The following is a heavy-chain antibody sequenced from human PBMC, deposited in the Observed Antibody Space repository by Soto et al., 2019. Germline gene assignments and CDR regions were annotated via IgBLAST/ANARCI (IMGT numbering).Heavy chain of an antibody. D-gene: IGHD6-6*01. CDR3: ARERAAPYYYYGMDV. J-gene: IGHJ6*04. CDR1: GGSISSGGYF. V-gene: IGHV4-31*03. CDR2: IHYSGST. Sequence: QVQLQESGPRRVKPSQTLSLTCTVSGGSISSGGYFWSWIRQHPGKSLEWIGFIHYSGSTYYNPSINSRVTISVDTSKTRVSLKLSTVTAADTAVYYCARERAAPYYYYGMDVWGKGTTVTVSS.